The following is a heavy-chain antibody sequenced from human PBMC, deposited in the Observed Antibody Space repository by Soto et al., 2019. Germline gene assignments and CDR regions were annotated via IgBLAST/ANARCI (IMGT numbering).Heavy chain of an antibody. CDR1: GYTFTSYG. Sequence: QVQLVQSGAEVKKPGASVKVSCKASGYTFTSYGIIWVRQAPGQGLEWLGWINAHNANTHYAHKLQGRVTMTTDTSTSTAYMELGGLRSGDTAVYYCARDRGSYALDYWGQGTLVTVS. V-gene: IGHV1-18*01. D-gene: IGHD1-26*01. CDR2: INAHNANT. CDR3: ARDRGSYALDY. J-gene: IGHJ4*02.